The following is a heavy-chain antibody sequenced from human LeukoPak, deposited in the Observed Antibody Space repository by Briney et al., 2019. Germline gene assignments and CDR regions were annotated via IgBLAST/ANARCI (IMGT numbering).Heavy chain of an antibody. D-gene: IGHD2-21*01. CDR3: ARDRCGDICFYGLDV. Sequence: GGSLRLSCAASGFTFNTYAMSWVRQAPGKGLEWVSGVSGSGGNTYYADSVKGRFTISGDNSKNTLYLEMNSLRAEDTAVYFCARDRCGDICFYGLDVWGQGTTVSVSS. V-gene: IGHV3-23*01. CDR2: VSGSGGNT. CDR1: GFTFNTYA. J-gene: IGHJ6*02.